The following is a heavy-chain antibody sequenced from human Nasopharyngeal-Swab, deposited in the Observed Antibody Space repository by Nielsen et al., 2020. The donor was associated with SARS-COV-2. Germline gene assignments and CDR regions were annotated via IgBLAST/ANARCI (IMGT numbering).Heavy chain of an antibody. J-gene: IGHJ2*01. CDR3: ARDGGAVTHEILGSSHFDL. D-gene: IGHD4-17*01. CDR2: ISYDGSNK. V-gene: IGHV3-30-3*01. Sequence: GGSLRLSCAASGFTFSSYAMRWVRQAPGKGLEWVAVISYDGSNKYYADSVKGRFTISRDNSKNTLYLQMNSLRAEDTAVYYCARDGGAVTHEILGSSHFDLWGRGTLVTVSS. CDR1: GFTFSSYA.